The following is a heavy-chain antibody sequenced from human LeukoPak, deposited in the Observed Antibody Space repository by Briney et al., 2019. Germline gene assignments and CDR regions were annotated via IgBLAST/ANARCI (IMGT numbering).Heavy chain of an antibody. CDR2: INPDSGGT. J-gene: IGHJ4*02. CDR1: RNTFNGNY. V-gene: IGHV1-2*02. Sequence: ASVKVSCKSSRNTFNGNYMHWVRQTPGQGLEWMGWINPDSGGTNYAQKFQDRVTMTRDTSIGMIYMSLRRLSSDDTAIYYCAGGSGYYFFDNWGQGTLLTV. D-gene: IGHD6-25*01. CDR3: AGGSGYYFFDN.